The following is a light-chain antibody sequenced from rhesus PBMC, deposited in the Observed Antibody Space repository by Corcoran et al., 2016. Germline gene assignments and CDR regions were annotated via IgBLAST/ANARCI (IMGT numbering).Light chain of an antibody. Sequence: DIQMTQSPSSLSASVGDRVTITCRASQDISSWIAWYQQKPGKAPKLLSYKASSLQKGVPSRFRGSGSVTDFTLTISSLQPEDFATYYCQHYDSAPYSFGQGTKVEIK. V-gene: IGKV1-21*01. CDR1: QDISSW. J-gene: IGKJ2*01. CDR3: QHYDSAPYS. CDR2: KAS.